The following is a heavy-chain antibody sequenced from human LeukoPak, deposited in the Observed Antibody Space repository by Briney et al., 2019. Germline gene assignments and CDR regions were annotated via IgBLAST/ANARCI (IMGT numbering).Heavy chain of an antibody. CDR1: GYTFTSYW. CDR2: IYPGDSDT. CDR3: ARQSYYGSGSYYFNY. J-gene: IGHJ4*02. D-gene: IGHD3-10*01. Sequence: GESLKISCKGSGYTFTSYWIGWVRQMPGKGLEWMGIIYPGDSDTRYSPSFQGQVTISADKSISTAYLQWSSLKASDTAVYYCARQSYYGSGSYYFNYWGQGTLVTVSS. V-gene: IGHV5-51*01.